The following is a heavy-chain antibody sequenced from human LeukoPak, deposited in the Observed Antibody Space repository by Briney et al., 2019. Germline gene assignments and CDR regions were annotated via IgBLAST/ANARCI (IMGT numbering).Heavy chain of an antibody. D-gene: IGHD4-17*01. CDR2: INHSGST. CDR3: ARLRTTASSFDP. V-gene: IGHV4-34*01. Sequence: PSETLSLTCAVYGGSFSGYYWSWIRQPPGKGLEWIGEINHSGSTNYNPSLKSRVTISVDTSKNQFSLKLSSVTAADTAVYYCARLRTTASSFDPWGQGTLVTVSS. J-gene: IGHJ5*02. CDR1: GGSFSGYY.